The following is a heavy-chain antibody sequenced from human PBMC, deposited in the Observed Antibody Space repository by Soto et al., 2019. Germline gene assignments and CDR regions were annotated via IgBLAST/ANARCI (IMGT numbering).Heavy chain of an antibody. CDR3: AKDFLDTAMVYWYFDL. J-gene: IGHJ2*01. D-gene: IGHD5-18*01. V-gene: IGHV3-23*01. Sequence: GGSLRLSCAASGFTFSSYAMSWVRQAPGKGLEWVSAISGSGGSTYYADSVKGRFTISRDNSKNTLYLQMNSLRAEDTAVYYCAKDFLDTAMVYWYFDLWGRGTLVTVSS. CDR1: GFTFSSYA. CDR2: ISGSGGST.